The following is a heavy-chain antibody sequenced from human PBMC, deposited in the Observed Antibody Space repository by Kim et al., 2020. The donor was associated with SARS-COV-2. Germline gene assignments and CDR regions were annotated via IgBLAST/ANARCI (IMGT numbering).Heavy chain of an antibody. CDR2: ISSSGSTI. CDR1: GFTFSSYE. V-gene: IGHV3-48*03. Sequence: GGSLRLSCAASGFTFSSYEMNWVRQAPGKGLEWVSYISSSGSTIYYADSVKGRFTISRDNAKNSLYLQMNSLRAEDTAVYYCAREGIQLWPNPSGAFDIWGQGTMVTVSS. D-gene: IGHD5-18*01. J-gene: IGHJ3*02. CDR3: AREGIQLWPNPSGAFDI.